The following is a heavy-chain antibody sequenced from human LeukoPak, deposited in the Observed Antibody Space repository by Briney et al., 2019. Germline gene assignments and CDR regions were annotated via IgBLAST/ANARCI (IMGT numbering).Heavy chain of an antibody. CDR1: GGTFSSYA. D-gene: IGHD2-15*01. CDR3: ARRRPINCSGGSCYTGYYYYYYMDA. Sequence: SVKVSCKASGGTFSSYAISWVRQAPGQGLEWMGGIIPIFGTANYAQKFQGRVTITADESTSTAYMELSSLRSEDTAVYYCARRRPINCSGGSCYTGYYYYYYMDAWGKGTTVTVSS. V-gene: IGHV1-69*13. J-gene: IGHJ6*03. CDR2: IIPIFGTA.